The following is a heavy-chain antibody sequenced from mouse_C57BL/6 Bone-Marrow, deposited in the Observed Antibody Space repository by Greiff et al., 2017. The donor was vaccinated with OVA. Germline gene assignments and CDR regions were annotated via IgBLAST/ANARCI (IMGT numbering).Heavy chain of an antibody. V-gene: IGHV1-69*01. CDR1: GYTFTSYW. Sequence: QVQLQQPGAELVMPGASVKLSCKASGYTFTSYWMHWVKQRPGQGLEWIGEIDPSDSYTNYNQKFKGQSTLTVDKSSSTAYMQLSSLTSEDSAVYYCAREGGIYYGNFYWGQGTLVTVSA. J-gene: IGHJ3*01. CDR2: IDPSDSYT. D-gene: IGHD2-1*01. CDR3: AREGGIYYGNFY.